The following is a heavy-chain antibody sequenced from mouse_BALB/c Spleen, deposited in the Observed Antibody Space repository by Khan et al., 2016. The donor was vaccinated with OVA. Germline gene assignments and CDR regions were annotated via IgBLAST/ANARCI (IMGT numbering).Heavy chain of an antibody. V-gene: IGHV1-77*01. J-gene: IGHJ3*01. CDR1: GYTFTDYI. CDR2: IFPGSGSP. Sequence: QVQLQQSGPELVKPGASLKVSCKASGYTFTDYIIGWVKQSTRQGLEWIGDIFPGSGSPYYNEKFKDKATLTADKLSNTAYMQLSSLTSEDAAVYCCARVGYSAFAYWGQGTLVTVSA. D-gene: IGHD2-14*01. CDR3: ARVGYSAFAY.